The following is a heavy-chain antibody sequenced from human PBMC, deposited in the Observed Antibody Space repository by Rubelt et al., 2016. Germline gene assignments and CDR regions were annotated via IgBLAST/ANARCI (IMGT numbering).Heavy chain of an antibody. CDR3: AMATTLDY. D-gene: IGHD5-12*01. J-gene: IGHJ4*02. V-gene: IGHV3-7*01. CDR1: GFTFNTYW. Sequence: EVQLVESGGVVVQPGGSLRLSCAASGFTFNTYWMTWVRQGPGKGLEWVATIKEDGSEKYYVDSVKGRFTISRDNAKNSLYLQMDSLRAEDTAVYSCAMATTLDYWGRGTLVTVSS. CDR2: IKEDGSEK.